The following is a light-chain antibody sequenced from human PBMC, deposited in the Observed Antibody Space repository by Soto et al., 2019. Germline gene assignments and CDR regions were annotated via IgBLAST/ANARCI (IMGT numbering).Light chain of an antibody. CDR2: WTS. V-gene: IGKV4-1*01. Sequence: DIVMTQSPESLALSLGERATINCRSSHSLLYSANNEIYLAWYQQKPRQPPRLLIYWTSAREAGVPDRFSGCGSWTDFTLTISRLQAEDVAVYYCQQYYDTPYTFGQGTKLEIK. CDR1: HSLLYSANNEIY. CDR3: QQYYDTPYT. J-gene: IGKJ2*01.